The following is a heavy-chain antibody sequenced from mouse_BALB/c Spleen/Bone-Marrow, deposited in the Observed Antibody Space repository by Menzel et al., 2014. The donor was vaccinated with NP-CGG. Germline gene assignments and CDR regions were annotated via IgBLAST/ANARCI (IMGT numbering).Heavy chain of an antibody. D-gene: IGHD1-1*01. CDR2: ISSGSSTI. J-gene: IGHJ2*01. V-gene: IGHV5-17*02. CDR1: GFTFSSFG. Sequence: EVHLVESGGGLVQPGGSRKLSCAASGFTFSSFGMHWVRQAPEKGLEWVAYISSGSSTIYYADTVMGRFTISRDNPKNTLFLQMTSLRSEDTAMYHCARSGSSSGYFDYWGQGTTLTVSS. CDR3: ARSGSSSGYFDY.